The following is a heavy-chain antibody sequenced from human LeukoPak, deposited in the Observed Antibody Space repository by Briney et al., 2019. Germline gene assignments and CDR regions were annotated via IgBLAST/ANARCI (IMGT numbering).Heavy chain of an antibody. J-gene: IGHJ5*02. CDR3: ARWGTYASTSNWFDP. CDR1: GDSISRSRRF. CDR2: IYNSGST. Sequence: PSETLSLTCNVSGDSISRSRRFWAWIRQSPGRGLEWIGYIYNSGSTYYNPSLKSRVTISVDTSKNQFSLSLSSVTAADTAVYYCARWGTYASTSNWFDPWGQGTLVTVSS. D-gene: IGHD2-2*01. V-gene: IGHV4-39*07.